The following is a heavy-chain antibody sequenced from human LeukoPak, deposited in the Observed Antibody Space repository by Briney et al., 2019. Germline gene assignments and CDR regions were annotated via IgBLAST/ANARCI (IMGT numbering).Heavy chain of an antibody. D-gene: IGHD3-10*01. CDR2: INHSGGT. CDR3: ARAGSNTSTIVQGVITPAFDY. J-gene: IGHJ4*02. CDR1: GRSFSGYY. Sequence: PSESLSLTCAVDGRSFSGYYWSWIRQPPGKVLEWIGEINHSGGTNFNPSHNSRVSISVETSKNLFSLKLSSVTAADTAVYYCARAGSNTSTIVQGVITPAFDYWGQGTLVTVSS. V-gene: IGHV4-34*01.